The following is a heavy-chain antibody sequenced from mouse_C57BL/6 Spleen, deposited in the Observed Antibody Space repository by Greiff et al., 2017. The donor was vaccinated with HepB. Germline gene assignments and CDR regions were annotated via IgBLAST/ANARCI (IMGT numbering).Heavy chain of an antibody. D-gene: IGHD2-1*01. V-gene: IGHV5-15*01. CDR2: ISNLAYSI. CDR1: GFTFSDYG. Sequence: EVHLVESGGGLVQPGGSLKLSCAASGFTFSDYGMAWVRQAPRKGPEWVAFISNLAYSIYYADTVTGRFTISRENAKNTLYLEMGSLRSEDTAMYYCARGGYYYGNYGAMDYWGQGTSVTVSS. CDR3: ARGGYYYGNYGAMDY. J-gene: IGHJ4*01.